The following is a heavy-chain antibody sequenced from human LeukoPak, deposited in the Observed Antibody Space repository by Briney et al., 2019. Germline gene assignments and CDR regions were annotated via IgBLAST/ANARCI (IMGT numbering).Heavy chain of an antibody. D-gene: IGHD2-2*01. J-gene: IGHJ4*02. CDR2: ISSGSTYV. CDR1: GFTFSSYS. V-gene: IGHV3-21*01. Sequence: TGGSLRLSCTASGFTFSSYSMNWVRRAPGKGLEWLSSISSGSTYVYYADSVKGRFTISRDNAKNSLYLQMNSLTAEDTAVYYCARDPQRYCSSNSCLVDYWGQGTPVTVSS. CDR3: ARDPQRYCSSNSCLVDY.